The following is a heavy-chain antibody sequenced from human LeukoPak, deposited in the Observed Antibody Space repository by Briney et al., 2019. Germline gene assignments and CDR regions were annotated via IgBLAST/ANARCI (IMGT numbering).Heavy chain of an antibody. Sequence: GGSLRLSCVASGFTFSIYGMHWVRQAPGKGLEWVAFIRYDGSDKYYAESVKGRFTISRDNSKNTLYLLMNSLRAEDTAVYYCAKALSGSPPKPFDYWGQGTLVTVS. J-gene: IGHJ4*02. V-gene: IGHV3-30*02. CDR2: IRYDGSDK. CDR3: AKALSGSPPKPFDY. CDR1: GFTFSIYG. D-gene: IGHD1-26*01.